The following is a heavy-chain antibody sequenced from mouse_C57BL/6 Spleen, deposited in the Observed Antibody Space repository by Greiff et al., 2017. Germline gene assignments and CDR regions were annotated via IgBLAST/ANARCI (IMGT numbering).Heavy chain of an antibody. CDR3: HYDYDGYFDV. CDR1: GYTFTDYY. V-gene: IGHV1-26*01. CDR2: INPNNGGT. J-gene: IGHJ1*03. D-gene: IGHD2-4*01. Sequence: EVQLQQSGPELVKPGASVKISCKASGYTFTDYYMNWVKQSHGKSLEWIGDINPNNGGTSYNQKFKGKATLTVDKSSSTAYMELRSLTSEDSAVYYCHYDYDGYFDVWGTGTTVTVSS.